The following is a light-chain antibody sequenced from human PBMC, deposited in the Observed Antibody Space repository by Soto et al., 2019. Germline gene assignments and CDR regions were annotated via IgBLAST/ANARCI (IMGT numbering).Light chain of an antibody. V-gene: IGKV3-20*01. CDR3: QQYGSSPRT. J-gene: IGKJ1*01. CDR2: GAS. Sequence: EIMLTQSPGTLSLSPGERATLSCRASQSVSSYYLAWYQQKPGQAPRLLIYGASSRATGIPDRFSGSGSGTDFTLTISRLEPEDFAVYYCQQYGSSPRTFGQGTKVDI. CDR1: QSVSSYY.